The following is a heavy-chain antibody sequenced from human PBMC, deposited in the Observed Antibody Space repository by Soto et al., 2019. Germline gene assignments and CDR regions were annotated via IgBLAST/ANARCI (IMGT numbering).Heavy chain of an antibody. CDR3: ARGGAGYYFDY. V-gene: IGHV1-3*05. CDR2: INAGNGDT. CDR1: GYTFINYA. D-gene: IGHD2-15*01. Sequence: QVQLVQSGAEEKKPGASVKVSCKASGYTFINYAIHWVRQAPGQRLEWMGWINAGNGDTKYSQKFQGRVTITRDTTANTAYRERSGLRSEGTAVYYWARGGAGYYFDYWGQGTLVTVSS. J-gene: IGHJ4*02.